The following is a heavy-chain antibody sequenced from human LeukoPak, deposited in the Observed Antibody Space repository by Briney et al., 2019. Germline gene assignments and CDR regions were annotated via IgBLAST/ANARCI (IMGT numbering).Heavy chain of an antibody. CDR1: GFSFDDFA. CDR2: ISWNSLFT. D-gene: IGHD2-2*02. Sequence: GRSLRLSCVGSGFSFDDFAIHWVRQSPGKGLEWVAGISWNSLFTGYADSVKGRFTISRDNAKDSLYLQMNSLKTEDTAVYYCTTVVVPAAISYYYMDVWGKGTTVTVSS. CDR3: TTVVVPAAISYYYMDV. V-gene: IGHV3-9*01. J-gene: IGHJ6*03.